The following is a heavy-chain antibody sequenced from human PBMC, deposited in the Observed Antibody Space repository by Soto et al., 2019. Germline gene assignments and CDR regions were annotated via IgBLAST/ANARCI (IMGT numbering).Heavy chain of an antibody. D-gene: IGHD2-2*01. CDR2: IWYDGSNK. CDR1: GFTFSSYG. V-gene: IGHV3-33*01. Sequence: GGSLRLSCAASGFTFSSYGMHWVRQAPGKGLEWVAVIWYDGSNKYYADSVKGRFTISRDNSKNTLYLQMNSLRAEDTAVYYCARDVPFEDIVVVPAASYGMDVWGQGTTVTVSS. J-gene: IGHJ6*02. CDR3: ARDVPFEDIVVVPAASYGMDV.